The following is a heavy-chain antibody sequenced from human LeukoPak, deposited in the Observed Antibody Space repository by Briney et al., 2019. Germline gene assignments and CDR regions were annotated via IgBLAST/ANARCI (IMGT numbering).Heavy chain of an antibody. V-gene: IGHV3-7*01. J-gene: IGHJ6*02. Sequence: GGSLRLSCAVSGFMFSNYWMTWVRLAPGKGLEWVANIKEDGSAKYYVDSVKGRFTISRDNAKNSLYLQVNSLRAEDTAVYYCARDTHYYGMDVWGQGTTVTVSS. CDR2: IKEDGSAK. CDR3: ARDTHYYGMDV. CDR1: GFMFSNYW.